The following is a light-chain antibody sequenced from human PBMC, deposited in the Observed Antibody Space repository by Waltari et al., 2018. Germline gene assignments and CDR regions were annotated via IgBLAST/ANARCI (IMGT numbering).Light chain of an antibody. Sequence: QSALTQPATVSGSPGQSITISCSGTSSDIGNYNLVSWYQQHPGKAPTLSIYDVYKRPSGVSNRFPGCKSGNTAFRAVSGLQTADAADYYCSSYAGSAIAVFGGGTKLTVL. J-gene: IGLJ3*02. V-gene: IGLV2-23*02. CDR3: SSYAGSAIAV. CDR2: DVY. CDR1: SSDIGNYNL.